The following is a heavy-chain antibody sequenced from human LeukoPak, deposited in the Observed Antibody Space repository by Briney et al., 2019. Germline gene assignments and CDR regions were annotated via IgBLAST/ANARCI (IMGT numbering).Heavy chain of an antibody. J-gene: IGHJ6*02. CDR1: GFTFSDYY. Sequence: GGSLRLSCAASGFTFSDYYMSWIRQAPGKGLEWVSYISSSGSTIYYADSVKGRFTISRDNAKNSLYLQMNSLRAEDTAVYYCARNGSGSYLIYYYYYYGMDVWGQGTTATVSS. D-gene: IGHD3-10*01. CDR3: ARNGSGSYLIYYYYYYGMDV. V-gene: IGHV3-11*01. CDR2: ISSSGSTI.